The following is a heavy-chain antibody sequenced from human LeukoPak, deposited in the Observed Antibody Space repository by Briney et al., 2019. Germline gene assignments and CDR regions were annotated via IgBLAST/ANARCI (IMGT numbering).Heavy chain of an antibody. CDR2: LYHSGST. J-gene: IGHJ5*02. CDR1: GYSITNAYY. D-gene: IGHD3-9*01. Sequence: SETLSLTCTVSGYSITNAYYWGWIRLPPGEGLEGIGSLYHSGSTYYNPSLKSRVTTSVDTSKNRFSLKLTSVTAADTAMYYCAREAYDVLTSDWFDPWGQGTLVTVSS. CDR3: AREAYDVLTSDWFDP. V-gene: IGHV4-38-2*02.